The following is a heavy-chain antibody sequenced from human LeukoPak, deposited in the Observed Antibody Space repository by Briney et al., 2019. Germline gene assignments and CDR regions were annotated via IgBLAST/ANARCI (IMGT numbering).Heavy chain of an antibody. CDR2: IKQDGSEI. J-gene: IGHJ4*02. Sequence: GGSLRLSCAASGFSFNNYRMNWVRQAPGKGLEWVAHIKQDGSEIYYVASVKGRFTISRDNANNSLYLQMNNLRAEDTAVYYCAREFSGSLDYWGQGTLVTVSS. CDR3: AREFSGSLDY. D-gene: IGHD1-26*01. CDR1: GFSFNNYR. V-gene: IGHV3-7*01.